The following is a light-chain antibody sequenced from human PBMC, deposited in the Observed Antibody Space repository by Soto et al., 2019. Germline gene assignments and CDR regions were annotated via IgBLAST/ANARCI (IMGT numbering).Light chain of an antibody. CDR3: QQRTNWPPFN. CDR1: QTVNNS. J-gene: IGKJ2*01. CDR2: EAS. V-gene: IGKV3-11*01. Sequence: DIVLTQSPATLSLSPGDRATLSCPTNQTVNNSLAWFQQKPGQAPRLLIYEASTRAAGIPARFSGSGSGTDFTLTISNLEPEDFAVYYCQQRTNWPPFNFGQGTKLEIK.